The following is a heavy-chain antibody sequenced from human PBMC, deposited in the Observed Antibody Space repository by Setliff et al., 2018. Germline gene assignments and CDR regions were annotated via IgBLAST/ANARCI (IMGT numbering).Heavy chain of an antibody. D-gene: IGHD5-12*01. CDR2: IYTSGST. V-gene: IGHV4-61*09. J-gene: IGHJ3*02. Sequence: PSETLSLTCTVSGGSISSGSYYWSWIRQPAGKGLEWIGHIYTSGSTNYNPSLKSRVTISVDTSKNQFSLKLSSVTAAVTAVYYCAREEDGYNTGAFDIWGQGTMVTVSS. CDR1: GGSISSGSYY. CDR3: AREEDGYNTGAFDI.